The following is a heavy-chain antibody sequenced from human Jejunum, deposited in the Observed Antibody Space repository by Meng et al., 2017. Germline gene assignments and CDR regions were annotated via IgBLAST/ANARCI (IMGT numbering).Heavy chain of an antibody. D-gene: IGHD6-19*01. J-gene: IGHJ4*02. V-gene: IGHV3-7*01. CDR2: INQAGSEE. Sequence: ESLQISCVASGFTFSTYWMSWVRQAPGKGLEWVDNINQAGSEENYVVSVKGRFTISRDNARSSLYLQMNSRRVEDTSVYYCATDRLNSDWSRGRSDDWGQGTLVTVSS. CDR1: GFTFSTYW. CDR3: ATDRLNSDWSRGRSDD.